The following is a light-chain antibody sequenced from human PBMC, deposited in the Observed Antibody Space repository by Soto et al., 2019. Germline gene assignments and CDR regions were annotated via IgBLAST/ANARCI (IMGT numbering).Light chain of an antibody. CDR2: AAS. Sequence: DIQMTQSPSSLSASVADRVTITCRTSHSFSIYLNWYQQRPGKAPKLLIYAASSLGSGVPSRFSGSGSGTDFTLTISSLQPEDIATYYCQQSYSTPWTFGQGTKVEIK. V-gene: IGKV1-39*01. CDR3: QQSYSTPWT. CDR1: HSFSIY. J-gene: IGKJ1*01.